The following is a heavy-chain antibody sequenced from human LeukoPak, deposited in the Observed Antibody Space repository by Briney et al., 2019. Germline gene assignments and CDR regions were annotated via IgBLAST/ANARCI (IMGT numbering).Heavy chain of an antibody. J-gene: IGHJ6*03. V-gene: IGHV3-23*01. Sequence: AGSLSLSCAASGFTFSSYAMSWVRQAPGPGLGLDSIISGSGGSTYYSDSVRVRFTIFRVNTKNTLYLQMNSLRAEDTAVYYCAKDGDTAMLDRNSPRLDYYYYYYMDVWGKGTTVTVSS. CDR1: GFTFSSYA. D-gene: IGHD5-18*01. CDR2: ISGSGGST. CDR3: AKDGDTAMLDRNSPRLDYYYYYYMDV.